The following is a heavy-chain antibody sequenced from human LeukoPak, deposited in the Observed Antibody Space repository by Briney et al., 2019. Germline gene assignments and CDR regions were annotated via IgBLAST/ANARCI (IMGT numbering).Heavy chain of an antibody. D-gene: IGHD4-17*01. CDR1: GFTFSSYG. V-gene: IGHV3-33*06. Sequence: GGSLRLSCAASGFTFSSYGMHWVRQAPGKGLEWVAVIWYDGSNKYYADSVKGRFTISRDNSKNKLYLQMKILRAEDTAVYYCAKPKWTVTTPFDYWGQGTLVTVSS. J-gene: IGHJ4*02. CDR2: IWYDGSNK. CDR3: AKPKWTVTTPFDY.